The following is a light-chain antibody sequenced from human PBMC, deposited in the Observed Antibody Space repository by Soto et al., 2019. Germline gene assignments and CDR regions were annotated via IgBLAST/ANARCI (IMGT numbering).Light chain of an antibody. V-gene: IGKV1-39*01. CDR2: VAS. J-gene: IGKJ5*01. CDR3: QQSYDTVAIT. CDR1: QNINNY. Sequence: DIQITQSPPSLSSSVVDRVSLTCQVSQNINNYLNWYQQKPGQAPKLLIYVASLLQSGVPSRFSGSGSGTDFTLTISGLQPEDFATYYCQQSYDTVAITFGQGTRLEIK.